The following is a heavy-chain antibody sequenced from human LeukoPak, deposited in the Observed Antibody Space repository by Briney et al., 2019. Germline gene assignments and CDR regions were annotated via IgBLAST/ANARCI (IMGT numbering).Heavy chain of an antibody. CDR1: GFTFSSYA. CDR2: ISSSGSTI. CDR3: ASPTIISNDDY. D-gene: IGHD2-8*01. J-gene: IGHJ4*02. V-gene: IGHV3-48*03. Sequence: GGSLRLSCAACGFTFSSYARNWVRQAPGKGLEWVSYISSSGSTIYYADSVKGRFTISRDNAKNSLSLQMNSVRAEDTAVYYCASPTIISNDDYWGQGTLVTVSS.